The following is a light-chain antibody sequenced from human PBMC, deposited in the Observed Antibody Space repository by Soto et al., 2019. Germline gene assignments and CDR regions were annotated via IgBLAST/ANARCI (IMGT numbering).Light chain of an antibody. V-gene: IGKV3-15*01. CDR3: QQYNNWPYT. CDR1: QSVSSN. Sequence: EIVMTQSPATLSVSPGERATLSCRASQSVSSNLAWYQQKPGQAPRLLIYGASTRATGFPASFSGSGSGTDFTLTISSLQSEDFAVYYCQQYNNWPYTFGQGTKLEIK. CDR2: GAS. J-gene: IGKJ2*01.